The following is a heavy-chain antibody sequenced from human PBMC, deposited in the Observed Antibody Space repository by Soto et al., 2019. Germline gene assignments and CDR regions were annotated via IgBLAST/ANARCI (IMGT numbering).Heavy chain of an antibody. Sequence: GGSLRLSCAASGFTFPAYAMSWVRQAPGKGLEWVSAISGDGFNSYYADSVKGRFTVSRDNSKNTLYLQMNSLRAEDSAVYYCGKDRNYDSHGGGYWGQGTLVTVSS. J-gene: IGHJ4*02. CDR3: GKDRNYDSHGGGY. V-gene: IGHV3-23*01. D-gene: IGHD3-22*01. CDR2: ISGDGFNS. CDR1: GFTFPAYA.